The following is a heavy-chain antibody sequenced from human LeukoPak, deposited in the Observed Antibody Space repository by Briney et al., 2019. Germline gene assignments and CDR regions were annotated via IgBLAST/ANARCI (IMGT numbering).Heavy chain of an antibody. CDR2: INHSGST. D-gene: IGHD5-24*01. CDR3: ARESTIEMATIS. Sequence: SETLSLTCAVYGGSFSGYYWSWIRQPPGKGLEWIGEINHSGSTNYNPSLKSRVTISVDTSKNQFSLKLSSVTAADTAVYYCARESTIEMATISWGQGTLVTVSS. V-gene: IGHV4-34*01. CDR1: GGSFSGYY. J-gene: IGHJ4*02.